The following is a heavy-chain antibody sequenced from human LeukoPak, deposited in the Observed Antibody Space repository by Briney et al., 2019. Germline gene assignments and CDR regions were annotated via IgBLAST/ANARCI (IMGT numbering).Heavy chain of an antibody. V-gene: IGHV3-21*01. CDR1: GFSFGTWS. Sequence: PGGSLRLSCAASGFSFGTWSVNWVRQAPGKGLEWVSPISSSSRYIYYADSVKGRFTISRDNAKNSLYLQMNSLRAEDTAVYYCARENHGSFDYWGQGTLVTVSS. CDR2: ISSSSRYI. J-gene: IGHJ4*02. D-gene: IGHD1-14*01. CDR3: ARENHGSFDY.